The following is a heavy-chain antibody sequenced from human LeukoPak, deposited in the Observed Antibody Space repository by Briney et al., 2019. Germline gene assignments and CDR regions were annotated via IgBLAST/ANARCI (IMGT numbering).Heavy chain of an antibody. D-gene: IGHD6-6*01. CDR2: IYSGGST. CDR1: GFTVSNNY. V-gene: IGHV3-53*01. J-gene: IGHJ4*02. CDR3: AKRGPIYSSSPGNYFDY. Sequence: GGSLRLSCASSGFTVSNNYMSWVRQAPGKGLEWVSVIYSGGSTFYADSVKGRFTISRDNSKNTLYLQMNSLRAEDTAVYYCAKRGPIYSSSPGNYFDYWGQGTLVTVSS.